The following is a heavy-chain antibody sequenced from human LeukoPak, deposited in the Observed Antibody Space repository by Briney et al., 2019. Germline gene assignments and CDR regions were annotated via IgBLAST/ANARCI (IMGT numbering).Heavy chain of an antibody. D-gene: IGHD3-3*01. Sequence: PSETLSLTCTVSGGSISSSSYYWGWIRQPPGKGLEWIGSIYYSGSTYYNPSLKSRVTISVDTSKNQFSLKLSSVTAADTAVYYCARPLYDFWSGYYRGSVDYWGQGTLVTVSS. J-gene: IGHJ4*02. V-gene: IGHV4-39*01. CDR1: GGSISSSSYY. CDR2: IYYSGST. CDR3: ARPLYDFWSGYYRGSVDY.